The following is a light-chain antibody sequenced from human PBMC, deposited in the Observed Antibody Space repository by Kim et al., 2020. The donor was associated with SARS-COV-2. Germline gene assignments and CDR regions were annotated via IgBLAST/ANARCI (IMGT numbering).Light chain of an antibody. J-gene: IGKJ4*01. CDR2: GAS. V-gene: IGKV3-15*01. CDR1: QSVGSA. Sequence: VSPGEKAILSCRASQSVGSALAWYQQKPGQAPRLLIYGASTRATGIPASFSGSGSGTEFTLTISSLQSEDSALYLCQQYKDWPLTIGGGTKVDIK. CDR3: QQYKDWPLT.